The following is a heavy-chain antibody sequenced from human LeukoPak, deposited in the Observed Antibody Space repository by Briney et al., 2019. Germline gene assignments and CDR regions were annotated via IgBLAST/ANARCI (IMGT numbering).Heavy chain of an antibody. CDR1: GFTFSSYS. CDR2: ISSSSSYI. V-gene: IGHV3-21*01. D-gene: IGHD5-12*01. CDR3: ARVPFSKYSGYDPRGSYFDY. Sequence: KSGGSLRLSCAASGFTFSSYSMNWVRQAPGKGLEWVSSISSSSSYIYYADSGKGRFTISRDNAKNSLYLQMNSPRAEDTAVYYCARVPFSKYSGYDPRGSYFDYWGQGTLVTVSS. J-gene: IGHJ4*02.